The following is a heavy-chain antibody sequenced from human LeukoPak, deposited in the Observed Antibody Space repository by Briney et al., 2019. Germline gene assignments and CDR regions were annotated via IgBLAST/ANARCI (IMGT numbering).Heavy chain of an antibody. J-gene: IGHJ3*02. V-gene: IGHV3-73*01. CDR1: GFTFSGSA. CDR2: IRSKANSYAT. Sequence: GGSLRLSCAASGFTFSGSAMHWVRRASGKGLEWVGRIRSKANSYATAYAASVKGRFTISRDDSKNTAYLQMNSLKTEDTAVYYCTRHVGVVVVPAASDAFDIWGQGTMVTVSS. CDR3: TRHVGVVVVPAASDAFDI. D-gene: IGHD2-2*01.